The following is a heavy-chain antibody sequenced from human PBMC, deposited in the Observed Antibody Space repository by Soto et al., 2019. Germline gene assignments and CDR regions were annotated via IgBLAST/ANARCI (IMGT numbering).Heavy chain of an antibody. V-gene: IGHV3-33*01. D-gene: IGHD5-18*01. CDR3: ARDRNWGTAIHGMDV. CDR1: GFTFSSYG. Sequence: QVQLVESGGGVVQPGRSLRLSCAASGFTFSSYGMHWVRQAPGKGLEWVAVIWYDGSNKYYADSVKGRFTISRDNSKNTLYLQMNSVRAEDTAVYYCARDRNWGTAIHGMDVWGQGTTVTVSS. CDR2: IWYDGSNK. J-gene: IGHJ6*02.